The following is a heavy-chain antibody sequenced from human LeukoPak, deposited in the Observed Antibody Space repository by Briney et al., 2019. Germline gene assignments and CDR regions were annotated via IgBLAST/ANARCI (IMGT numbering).Heavy chain of an antibody. CDR1: GFTFSSYS. CDR3: AKIAQYQLLSGYYYYYMDV. Sequence: GGSLRLSCAASGFTFSSYSMNWVRQAPGKGLEWVSYISSSSSTIYYADSVKGRFTISRDNAKNSLYLQMNSLRAEDTAVYYCAKIAQYQLLSGYYYYYMDVWGKGTTVTVSS. J-gene: IGHJ6*03. V-gene: IGHV3-48*01. D-gene: IGHD2-2*01. CDR2: ISSSSSTI.